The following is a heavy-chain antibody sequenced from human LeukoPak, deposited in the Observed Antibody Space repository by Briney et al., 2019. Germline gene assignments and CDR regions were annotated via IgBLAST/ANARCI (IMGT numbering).Heavy chain of an antibody. V-gene: IGHV4-4*02. J-gene: IGHJ4*02. CDR2: VHLDGRT. CDR1: GTAFRTYA. CDR3: AREGGFYRPLDY. D-gene: IGHD3-3*01. Sequence: GSLRLSCSASGTAFRTYAMHWVRQPPGKGLEWIGEVHLDGRTNYNPPLKSRLIMSVDLPENHISLKLTSVTAADTAVYYCAREGGFYRPLDYSGQGTLVTVSS.